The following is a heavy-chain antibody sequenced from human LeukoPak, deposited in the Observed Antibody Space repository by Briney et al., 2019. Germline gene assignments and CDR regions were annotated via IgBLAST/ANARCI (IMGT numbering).Heavy chain of an antibody. CDR2: ISSSGSNI. CDR3: ARVRYYDFWSSYSVDY. D-gene: IGHD3-3*01. V-gene: IGHV3-48*03. Sequence: GGSLRLSCAGSGFTFSNYEMNWVRQAPGKGREWLSYISSSGSNIKYADSVKGRFTISRDNAKNSLFLQMSSLRADDTAVYYCARVRYYDFWSSYSVDYWGQGTLVTVSA. CDR1: GFTFSNYE. J-gene: IGHJ4*02.